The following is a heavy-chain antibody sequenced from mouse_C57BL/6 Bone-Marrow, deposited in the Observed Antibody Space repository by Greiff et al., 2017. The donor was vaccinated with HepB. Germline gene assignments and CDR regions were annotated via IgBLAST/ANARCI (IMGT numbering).Heavy chain of an antibody. CDR1: GYAFSSSW. CDR2: IYPGDGDT. V-gene: IGHV1-82*01. CDR3: ARHPMDY. J-gene: IGHJ4*01. Sequence: QVQLQQSGPELVKPGASVKISCKASGYAFSSSWMNWVKQRPGKGLEWIGRIYPGDGDTNYNGKFKGKATLTVDKSSSTAYMQLSSLTSEDSAVYYCARHPMDYWGQGTSVTVSS.